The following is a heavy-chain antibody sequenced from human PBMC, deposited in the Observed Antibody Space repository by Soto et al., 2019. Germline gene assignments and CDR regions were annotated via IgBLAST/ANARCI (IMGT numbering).Heavy chain of an antibody. D-gene: IGHD3-10*01. Sequence: QLQLQESGSGLVKPSQTLSLTCAVSGGSISSGGYSWSWIRQPPGKGLEWIGYIYHSGSTYYNPSLKRRVTISVDRSKNQFSLKLSSVTAADTAVYYCARASIYGSGSYSYFYYYGMDVWGQGTTVTVSS. CDR1: GGSISSGGYS. V-gene: IGHV4-30-2*01. CDR3: ARASIYGSGSYSYFYYYGMDV. CDR2: IYHSGST. J-gene: IGHJ6*02.